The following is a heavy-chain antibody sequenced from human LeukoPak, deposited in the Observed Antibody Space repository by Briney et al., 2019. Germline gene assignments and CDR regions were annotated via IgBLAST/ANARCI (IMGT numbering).Heavy chain of an antibody. CDR1: GFTFSNYG. J-gene: IGHJ6*03. V-gene: IGHV3-23*01. CDR3: AKDLDVKKYYMDV. Sequence: GGTLRLSCAASGFTFSNYGMNWVRQAPGKVLEWVSALSSSGGSTYYADSVKGRFTISRDNSKNTLYLQMSSLRAEDTAVYYCAKDLDVKKYYMDVWGKGTTVTISS. CDR2: LSSSGGST.